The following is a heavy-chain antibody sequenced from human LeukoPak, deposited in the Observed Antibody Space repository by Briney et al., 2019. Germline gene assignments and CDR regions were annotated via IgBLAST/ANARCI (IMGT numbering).Heavy chain of an antibody. Sequence: ASVKVSCKASGYTFTGYYMHWVRQAPGPGLEWMGWINPNSGGTNYAQKFQGRVTMTRDTSISTAYMELSRLRSDDTAVYYCARVIFGVVQYYFDYWGQGTLVTVSS. CDR3: ARVIFGVVQYYFDY. CDR1: GYTFTGYY. J-gene: IGHJ4*02. D-gene: IGHD3-3*01. V-gene: IGHV1-2*02. CDR2: INPNSGGT.